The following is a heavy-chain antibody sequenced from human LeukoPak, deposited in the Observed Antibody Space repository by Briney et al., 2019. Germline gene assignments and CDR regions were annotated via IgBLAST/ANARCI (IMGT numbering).Heavy chain of an antibody. V-gene: IGHV3-15*01. Sequence: GGSLRLSCAASGFTFIHAWMSWVRQAPGKGLEWVGRVKSKTDGGTTDYAAPVKGRFSISRDDAKNMLFLQMNSLKTEDTAVYYCTTASAVAYWGQGTLVTVSS. CDR3: TTASAVAY. CDR2: VKSKTDGGTT. CDR1: GFTFIHAW. J-gene: IGHJ4*02.